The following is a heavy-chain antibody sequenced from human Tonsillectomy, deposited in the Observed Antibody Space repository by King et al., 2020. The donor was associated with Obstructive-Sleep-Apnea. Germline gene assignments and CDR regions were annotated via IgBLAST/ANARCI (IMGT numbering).Heavy chain of an antibody. CDR1: GFTFSDYY. CDR2: ISASGSNI. CDR3: ASVPVIAAAGTTDY. D-gene: IGHD6-13*01. Sequence: VQLVEAGGGLVKPGGSLRISCAASGFTFSDYYMSWIRQAPGAGLEWVSYISASGSNIYYADSVKGRFSVARDNHQNSLYLQMNSLRPEDTTVYYCASVPVIAAAGTTDYWGQGTLVTVSS. J-gene: IGHJ4*02. V-gene: IGHV3-11*01.